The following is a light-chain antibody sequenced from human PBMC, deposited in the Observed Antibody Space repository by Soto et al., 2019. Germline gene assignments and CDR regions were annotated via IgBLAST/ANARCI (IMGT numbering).Light chain of an antibody. CDR3: QQYGSSPWT. CDR2: GAS. J-gene: IGKJ1*01. CDR1: QSVSSSY. V-gene: IGKV3-20*01. Sequence: EIVLTQSPGTLSLSPGERATLSCRASQSVSSSYLAWYQQKPGQAPRLLIYGASSRATGIPDRFSGSGSGTDLTLTISRLEPEDFEVYYCQQYGSSPWTFGQGTKVDIK.